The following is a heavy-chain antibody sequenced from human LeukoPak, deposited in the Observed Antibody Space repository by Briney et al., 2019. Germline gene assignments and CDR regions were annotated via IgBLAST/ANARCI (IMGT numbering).Heavy chain of an antibody. CDR3: AKEKGRYGDVGSAFDI. V-gene: IGHV3-21*04. J-gene: IGHJ3*02. Sequence: GGSLRLSCAASGFTFSSYSMNWVRQAPGKGLEWVSSISSSSSYIYYADSVKGRFTISRDNSKNTLYLQMNSLRAEDTAVYYCAKEKGRYGDVGSAFDIWGQGTMVTVSS. CDR1: GFTFSSYS. CDR2: ISSSSSYI. D-gene: IGHD3-10*01.